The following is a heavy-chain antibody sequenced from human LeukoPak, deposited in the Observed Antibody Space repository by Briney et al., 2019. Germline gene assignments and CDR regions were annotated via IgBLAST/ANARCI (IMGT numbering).Heavy chain of an antibody. CDR1: GFTFSNYN. CDR2: ISATSTYI. V-gene: IGHV3-21*01. D-gene: IGHD3-22*01. J-gene: IGHJ4*02. Sequence: PGGSLRLSCAASGFTFSNYNMNWVRQAPGKGMEWVSSISATSTYIYYADSVKGRFTISRDNAKNSLYLQMNSLRAGDAAVYYCARDGREDSSGPYFDYWGQGTLVTVSS. CDR3: ARDGREDSSGPYFDY.